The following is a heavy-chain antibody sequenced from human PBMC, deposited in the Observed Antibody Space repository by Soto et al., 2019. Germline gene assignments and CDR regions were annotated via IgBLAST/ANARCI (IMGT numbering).Heavy chain of an antibody. CDR1: GFTVSSNY. CDR3: ARVPLQEWLVFSPRRFRVDY. CDR2: IYSGGST. V-gene: IGHV3-66*01. Sequence: EVQLVESGGGLVQPGGSLRLSCAASGFTVSSNYMSWVRQAPGKGLEWVSVIYSGGSTYYADSVKGRFTISRDNSKNTLYLQMNSLRAEDTAVYYCARVPLQEWLVFSPRRFRVDYWGQGTLVTVSS. J-gene: IGHJ4*02. D-gene: IGHD6-19*01.